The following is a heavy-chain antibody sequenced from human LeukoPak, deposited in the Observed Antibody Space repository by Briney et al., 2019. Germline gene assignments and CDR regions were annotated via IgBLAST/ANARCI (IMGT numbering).Heavy chain of an antibody. D-gene: IGHD1-1*01. CDR2: IYYNGNT. J-gene: IGHJ3*02. CDR1: GGSISGYY. V-gene: IGHV4-59*01. Sequence: SETLSLTCTVSGGSISGYYWSWIRQPPGKGLEWIGYIYYNGNTYYNPSLRSRVTISLETSMNQFSLTLSSVTAADTAVYYCAMPYTYDAFDIWGQGTMVTVSS. CDR3: AMPYTYDAFDI.